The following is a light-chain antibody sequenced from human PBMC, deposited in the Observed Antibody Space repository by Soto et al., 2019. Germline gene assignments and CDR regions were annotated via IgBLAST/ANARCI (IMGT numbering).Light chain of an antibody. CDR3: NSYTGSATPYV. J-gene: IGLJ1*01. Sequence: QCALTQPASVSGSPGQSITISCTGTSSDVGGYNYVSWYQHHPDKAPKLVIYDVTNRPSGVSNRFSGSKAGNTASLTISGLQAEDEADYYCNSYTGSATPYVLGTGTKLTVL. CDR2: DVT. CDR1: SSDVGGYNY. V-gene: IGLV2-14*03.